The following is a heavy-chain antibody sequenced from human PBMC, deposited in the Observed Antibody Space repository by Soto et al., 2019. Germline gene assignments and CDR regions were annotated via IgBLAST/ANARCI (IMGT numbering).Heavy chain of an antibody. CDR3: ARHSYYSNPLRFDP. Sequence: QVQLQESGPGLVQPSETLSLTCTVSGGSITGYYWSWIRQPPGKGPEWIGNIHYSGSTNYNPSLKRRDTISVDTSNNQFSLRLSSVTAAETAVYYCARHSYYSNPLRFDPWGQGTLVTVSA. V-gene: IGHV4-59*08. CDR2: IHYSGST. J-gene: IGHJ5*02. D-gene: IGHD4-4*01. CDR1: GGSITGYY.